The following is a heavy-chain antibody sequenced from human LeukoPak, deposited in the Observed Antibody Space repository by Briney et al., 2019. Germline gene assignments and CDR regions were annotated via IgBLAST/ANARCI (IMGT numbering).Heavy chain of an antibody. CDR1: GFTFSSYS. D-gene: IGHD3-10*01. Sequence: GGSLRLSCAASGFTFSSYSMNWVRQAPGKGLEWVSSISSSSSYIYHADSVKGRFTISRDNAKNSLYLQMNSLRAEDTAVYYCARDINYYGSGSYYQNFDYWGQGTLVTVSS. J-gene: IGHJ4*02. V-gene: IGHV3-21*01. CDR3: ARDINYYGSGSYYQNFDY. CDR2: ISSSSSYI.